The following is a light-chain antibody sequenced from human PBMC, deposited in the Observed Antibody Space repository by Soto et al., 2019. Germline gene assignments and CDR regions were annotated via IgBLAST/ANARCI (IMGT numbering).Light chain of an antibody. V-gene: IGKV1-27*01. CDR2: AAS. J-gene: IGKJ3*01. CDR3: QTYNSAPFT. CDR1: KGISNY. Sequence: DIQMTQSPSSLSASVGDRVTITCRASKGISNYLAWYQQKPGKVPKLLIYAASTLQSGVPSRFSGSGSGTDFTLTISSLQPEDVPTSYCQTYNSAPFTFGPGTKVDI.